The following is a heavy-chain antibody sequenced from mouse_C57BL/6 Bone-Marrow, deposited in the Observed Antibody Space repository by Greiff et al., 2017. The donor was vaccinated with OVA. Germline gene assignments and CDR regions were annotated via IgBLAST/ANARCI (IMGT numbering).Heavy chain of an antibody. V-gene: IGHV1-82*01. CDR3: AWGLDHYGSSHLDY. J-gene: IGHJ2*01. Sequence: QVQLQQSGPELVKPGASVKISCKASGYAFSSSWMNWVKQRPGKGLEWIGRIYPGDGDTNYNGKFKGKATLTADKSSSTAYMQLSSLTSEDSAVYFCAWGLDHYGSSHLDYWGQGTTLTVSS. D-gene: IGHD1-1*01. CDR2: IYPGDGDT. CDR1: GYAFSSSW.